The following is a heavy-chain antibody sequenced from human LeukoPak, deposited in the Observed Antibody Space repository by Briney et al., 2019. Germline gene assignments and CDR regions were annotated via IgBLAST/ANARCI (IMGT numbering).Heavy chain of an antibody. J-gene: IGHJ5*02. V-gene: IGHV4-34*01. CDR3: ARGVTIFGVVPNRFDP. CDR2: INHSGST. Sequence: SKTLSLTCPAYGGSFSGYYWSWIRQPPGKGLEWIGEINHSGSTNYNPSLKSRVTISVDTSKNQFSLKLSSVTAADTAVYYCARGVTIFGVVPNRFDPWGQGTLVTVSS. D-gene: IGHD3-3*01. CDR1: GGSFSGYY.